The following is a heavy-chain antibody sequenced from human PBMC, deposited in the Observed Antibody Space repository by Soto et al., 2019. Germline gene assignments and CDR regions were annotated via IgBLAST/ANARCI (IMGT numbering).Heavy chain of an antibody. CDR2: ISSSSSTI. CDR3: ARDTRLYDSSGYHLYYYYYGMDV. J-gene: IGHJ6*02. Sequence: PGGSLRLSCAASGFTFSSYSMNWVRQAPGKGLEWVSYISSSSSTIYYADSVKGRFTISRDNAKNSLYLQMNSLRDEDTAVYYCARDTRLYDSSGYHLYYYYYGMDVWGQGTTVTVSS. D-gene: IGHD3-22*01. V-gene: IGHV3-48*02. CDR1: GFTFSSYS.